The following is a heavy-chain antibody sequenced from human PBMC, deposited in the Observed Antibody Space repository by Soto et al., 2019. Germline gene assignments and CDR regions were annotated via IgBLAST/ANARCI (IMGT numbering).Heavy chain of an antibody. CDR1: GGSVSSGGYY. D-gene: IGHD3-3*01. J-gene: IGHJ6*02. Sequence: NPSETLSLTCTVSGGSVSSGGYYWSWIRQHPGKGLEWIGYIYYSGSTYYNPSLKGRVTISVDTSKNQFSLKLSSVTAADTAVYYCARGLSEYYDFWSGPENPYYYYGMDVWGQGTTVTVSS. CDR3: ARGLSEYYDFWSGPENPYYYYGMDV. CDR2: IYYSGST. V-gene: IGHV4-31*03.